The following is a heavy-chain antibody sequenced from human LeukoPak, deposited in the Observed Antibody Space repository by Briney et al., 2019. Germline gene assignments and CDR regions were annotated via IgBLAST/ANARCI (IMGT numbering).Heavy chain of an antibody. CDR2: IIPIFGTA. CDR3: ASLPATTVKGFDP. J-gene: IGHJ5*02. CDR1: GGTFSSYA. D-gene: IGHD4-11*01. V-gene: IGHV1-69*13. Sequence: SVKVSCKASGGTFSSYAISWVRQAPGQGLEWMGGIIPIFGTANYAQKFQGRVTITADEFTSTAYMELSSLRSEDTAVYYCASLPATTVKGFDPWGQGTLVTVSS.